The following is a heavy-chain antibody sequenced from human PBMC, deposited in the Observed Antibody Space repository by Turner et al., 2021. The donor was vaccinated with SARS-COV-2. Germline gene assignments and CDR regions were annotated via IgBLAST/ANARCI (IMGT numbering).Heavy chain of an antibody. CDR2: INSDGSSI. CDR1: GFTFSSYW. CDR3: AKAETYSSGWSGGRSYYYYYMDV. V-gene: IGHV3-74*01. D-gene: IGHD6-19*01. Sequence: EVKLVESGGGLVQPGGSLRLSCAASGFTFSSYWMYWVRQAPGKGLVWVSRINSDGSSISYADSVKGRFTISRDNAKNTLYLQMNSLRAEDTAVYYCAKAETYSSGWSGGRSYYYYYMDVWGKGTTVTVSS. J-gene: IGHJ6*03.